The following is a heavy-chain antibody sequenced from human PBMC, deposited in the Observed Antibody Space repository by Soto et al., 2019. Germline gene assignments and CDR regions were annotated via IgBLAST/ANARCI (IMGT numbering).Heavy chain of an antibody. CDR2: IYTSGST. Sequence: PSETLSLTCTVSGGSISSYYWSWIRQPVGKGLEWIGRIYTSGSTNYNPSLKSRVTMSVDTSKNQFSLKLSSVTAADTAVYYCARDLGKGYSSSWYAKNYYYGMDVWGQGTTVTVSS. D-gene: IGHD6-13*01. V-gene: IGHV4-4*07. CDR3: ARDLGKGYSSSWYAKNYYYGMDV. CDR1: GGSISSYY. J-gene: IGHJ6*02.